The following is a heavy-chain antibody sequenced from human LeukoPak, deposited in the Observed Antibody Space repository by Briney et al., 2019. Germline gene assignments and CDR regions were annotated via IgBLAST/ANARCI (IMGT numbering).Heavy chain of an antibody. Sequence: SETLSLTCTVSGGSISSGGYYWSWIRQHPGRGLEWIGYIYYSGSTYYNPSPKSRVTISVDTSKNQFSLKLSSVTAADTAVYYCARWVLGSGKNDYYYYMDVWGKGTTVTVSS. CDR1: GGSISSGGYY. J-gene: IGHJ6*03. D-gene: IGHD3-10*01. CDR3: ARWVLGSGKNDYYYYMDV. CDR2: IYYSGST. V-gene: IGHV4-31*03.